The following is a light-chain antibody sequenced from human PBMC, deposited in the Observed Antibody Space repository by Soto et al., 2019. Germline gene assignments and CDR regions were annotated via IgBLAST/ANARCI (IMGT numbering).Light chain of an antibody. CDR1: QSISSW. CDR3: QQYNSYSXT. V-gene: IGKV1-5*03. J-gene: IGKJ1*01. CDR2: KAS. Sequence: DIQMTQFPSTLSASVGDRVTITRRASQSISSWLDWYQQKPGKAPKLLIYKASSLESGVPSRFSGSGSGTEFTLTISSLQPDDFATYYCQQYNSYSXTFGQGTKVDIK.